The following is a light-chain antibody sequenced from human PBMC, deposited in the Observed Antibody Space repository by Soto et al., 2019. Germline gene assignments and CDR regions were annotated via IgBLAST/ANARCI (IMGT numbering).Light chain of an antibody. V-gene: IGLV2-14*01. CDR3: SSYTSSSTLDV. CDR2: DVS. J-gene: IGLJ1*01. Sequence: ALTQPAAVSGSPGQSITISCTGTSSDVGGYNYVSWYQQHPGKAPKLMIYDVSNRPSGVSNRFSGSKSGNTASLTISGLQAEDEADYYCSSYTSSSTLDVFGTGTKVTVL. CDR1: SSDVGGYNY.